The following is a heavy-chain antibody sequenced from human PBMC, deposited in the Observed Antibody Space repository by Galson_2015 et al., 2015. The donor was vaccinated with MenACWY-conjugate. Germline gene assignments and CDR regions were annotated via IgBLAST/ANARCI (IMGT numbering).Heavy chain of an antibody. V-gene: IGHV3-74*01. CDR2: VCSAGTGT. J-gene: IGHJ6*03. Sequence: ALSLSYAGSGVTFGSTWMHWVRQAPGKGRVWVARVCSAGTGTCYADSVNGGFNIYIDKAKDMVFRQGNSLKVEDTAVYYCARSYVPGSDRKNYYMDVWGRGTTVTVSS. CDR3: ARSYVPGSDRKNYYMDV. CDR1: GVTFGSTW. D-gene: IGHD3-16*01.